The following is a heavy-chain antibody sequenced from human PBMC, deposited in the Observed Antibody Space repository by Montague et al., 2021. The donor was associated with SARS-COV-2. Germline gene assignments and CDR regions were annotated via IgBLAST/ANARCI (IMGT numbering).Heavy chain of an antibody. CDR2: IHYSGST. Sequence: SETLSLTCTVPGGSISGSNYYWGWIRQPPGKGLEWIGTIHYSGSTYYXPSLKSRVTTSLDTSKNQFSLKLSSVTAADTAVYYCARGDFGVVIIPYYYYYMDVWGKGTTVTVSS. J-gene: IGHJ6*03. CDR1: GGSISGSNYY. V-gene: IGHV4-39*01. D-gene: IGHD3-3*01. CDR3: ARGDFGVVIIPYYYYYMDV.